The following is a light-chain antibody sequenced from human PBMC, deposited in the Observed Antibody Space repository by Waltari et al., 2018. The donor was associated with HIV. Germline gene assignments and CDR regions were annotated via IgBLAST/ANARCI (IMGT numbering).Light chain of an antibody. CDR3: SSYAGVNSFVL. J-gene: IGLJ2*01. V-gene: IGLV2-8*01. Sequence: QSALTQPPSASGSPGQSVTIPCTGTSSDIGGYNYVSWYQQHPGRAPTSIIYEVNKRPSGVPNRFFGSKSGNTASLTVSGLQTEDEADYYCSSYAGVNSFVLFGGGTKLTVL. CDR1: SSDIGGYNY. CDR2: EVN.